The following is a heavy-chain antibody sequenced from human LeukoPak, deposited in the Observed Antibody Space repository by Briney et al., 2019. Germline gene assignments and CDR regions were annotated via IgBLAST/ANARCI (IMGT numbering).Heavy chain of an antibody. D-gene: IGHD3-22*01. J-gene: IGHJ2*01. V-gene: IGHV4-30-4*01. CDR2: IYYSGST. CDR3: ARMAYYYDSSGPRPYWYFDL. CDR1: GGSVSSGNYY. Sequence: SETLSLTCTVSGGSVSSGNYYWNWIRQPPGKGLEWIGYIYYSGSTYYNPSLKSRVTISVDTSKNQFSLKLSSVTAADTAVYYCARMAYYYDSSGPRPYWYFDLWGRGTLVTVSS.